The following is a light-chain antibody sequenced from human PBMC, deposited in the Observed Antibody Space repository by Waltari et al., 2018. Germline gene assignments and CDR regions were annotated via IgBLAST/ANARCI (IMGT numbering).Light chain of an antibody. CDR2: WAS. Sequence: DIVLTQSPDSLAVSLGARATTNCKSSQSVLYSSNNKNYLAWYKQKPGQPPKLLIYWASTRESGVPDRFSGSGSGTDFTLTISSLQAEDVAVYYCQQYYSTPYTFGQGTKLEIK. V-gene: IGKV4-1*01. CDR1: QSVLYSSNNKNY. J-gene: IGKJ2*01. CDR3: QQYYSTPYT.